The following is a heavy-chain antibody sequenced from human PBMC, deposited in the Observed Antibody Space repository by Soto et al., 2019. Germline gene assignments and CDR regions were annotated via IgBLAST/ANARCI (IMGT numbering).Heavy chain of an antibody. Sequence: EVQLVESGGGLVQPGGSLRLSCAASGFTFSSHWMHWVRRVPGRGLVCVSRINNDGSRTDYEDSVEGRFTVSRDNAKNTVYLQMSSQRDEDTAVYYCASDGEGFWGQGTLVTVS. CDR1: GFTFSSHW. CDR2: INNDGSRT. J-gene: IGHJ4*02. D-gene: IGHD2-21*01. CDR3: ASDGEGF. V-gene: IGHV3-74*02.